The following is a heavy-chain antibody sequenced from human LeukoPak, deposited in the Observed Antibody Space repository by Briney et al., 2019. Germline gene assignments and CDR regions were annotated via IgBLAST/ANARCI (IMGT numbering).Heavy chain of an antibody. CDR1: GFTFSSYA. J-gene: IGHJ4*02. D-gene: IGHD2-21*01. CDR3: ARDPTYMVVSGIDY. CDR2: ISYDGSNK. Sequence: GRSLRLSCAASGFTFSSYAMHWVRQAPGKGLEWVAVISYDGSNKYYADSVKGRFTISRDNSKNTLYLQMNSLRAEDTAVYYCARDPTYMVVSGIDYWGQGTLVTVSS. V-gene: IGHV3-30*04.